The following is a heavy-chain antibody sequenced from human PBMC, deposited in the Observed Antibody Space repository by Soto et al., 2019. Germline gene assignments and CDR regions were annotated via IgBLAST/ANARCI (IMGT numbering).Heavy chain of an antibody. Sequence: QVQLVQSGAEVKKPGASVKVSCKASGYTFTSYYMHWVRQAPGQGLEWMGIINPSGGSTSYAQKSQGRVIMTRDTSTSKVYMGLSSLRSEDTAVYYCARERGDGIQLWQDFDYWGQGTLVTVSS. CDR1: GYTFTSYY. J-gene: IGHJ4*02. V-gene: IGHV1-46*01. CDR2: INPSGGST. CDR3: ARERGDGIQLWQDFDY. D-gene: IGHD5-18*01.